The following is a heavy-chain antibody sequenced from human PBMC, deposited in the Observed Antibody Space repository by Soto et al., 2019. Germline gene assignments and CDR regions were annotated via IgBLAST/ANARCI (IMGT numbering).Heavy chain of an antibody. CDR3: ARSSGHYRPFDS. CDR2: ITSRSDTI. J-gene: IGHJ4*02. Sequence: GGSLRLSCAASGFTFSSYEMNWVRQAPGKGLEWVSHITSRSDTIYYADSVKGRFTISRDNAESSLYLQMNSLRAEDTAVYYCARSSGHYRPFDSWGQGTLVTVSS. D-gene: IGHD3-22*01. CDR1: GFTFSSYE. V-gene: IGHV3-48*03.